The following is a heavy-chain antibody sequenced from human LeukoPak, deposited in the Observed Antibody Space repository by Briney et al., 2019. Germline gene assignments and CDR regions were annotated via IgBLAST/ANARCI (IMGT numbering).Heavy chain of an antibody. CDR3: HYDSSGYYYDYFDY. Sequence: GGSLRLSCAASGFTFDNYGMTWVRQAPGKGLEWVANIKQDGSEKYYVDSVKGRFTIPRDNAKNSLYLQMNSLRAEDTAVYYCHYDSSGYYYDYFDYWGQGTLVTVSS. J-gene: IGHJ4*02. V-gene: IGHV3-7*01. D-gene: IGHD3-22*01. CDR1: GFTFDNYG. CDR2: IKQDGSEK.